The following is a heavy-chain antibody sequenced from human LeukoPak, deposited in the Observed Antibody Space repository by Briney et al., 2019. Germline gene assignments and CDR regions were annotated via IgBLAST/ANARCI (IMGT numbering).Heavy chain of an antibody. CDR1: GGSISSSNW. CDR2: IYYSGST. J-gene: IGHJ4*02. Sequence: SGTLSLTCAVSGGSISSSNWWSWVRQPPGKGLEWIGYIYYSGSTNYNPSLKSRVTISVDTSKNQFSLKLSSVTAADTAVYYCARDYYDSSGYYDYWGQGTLVTVSS. CDR3: ARDYYDSSGYYDY. V-gene: IGHV4-4*02. D-gene: IGHD3-22*01.